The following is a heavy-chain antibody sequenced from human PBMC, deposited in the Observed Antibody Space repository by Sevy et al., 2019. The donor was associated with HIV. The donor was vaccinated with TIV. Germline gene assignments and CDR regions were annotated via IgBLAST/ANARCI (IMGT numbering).Heavy chain of an antibody. J-gene: IGHJ4*02. CDR2: IRYDGSNK. CDR1: GFTFSSYG. D-gene: IGHD3-3*01. Sequence: GGSLRLSCAASGFTFSSYGMHWVRQAPGKGLEWVAFIRYDGSNKYYADSVKGRFTISRDNSKNTLYLQMNSLRAEDTAVYYCATTYYDFWSRYFHFDYWGQGTLVTVSS. V-gene: IGHV3-30*02. CDR3: ATTYYDFWSRYFHFDY.